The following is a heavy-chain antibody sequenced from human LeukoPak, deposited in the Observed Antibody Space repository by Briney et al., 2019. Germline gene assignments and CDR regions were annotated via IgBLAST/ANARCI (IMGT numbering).Heavy chain of an antibody. CDR1: GFTFSSYW. J-gene: IGHJ6*04. Sequence: PGGSLRLSCAASGFTFSSYWMHWVRQAPGKGLVWVSRINSDGSSTSYADSVKGRFTISRDNAKNTLYLQMNSLRAEDTAVYYCARDSLSGNWNDVVLMDVWGKGTTVTVSP. V-gene: IGHV3-74*01. D-gene: IGHD1-1*01. CDR3: ARDSLSGNWNDVVLMDV. CDR2: INSDGSST.